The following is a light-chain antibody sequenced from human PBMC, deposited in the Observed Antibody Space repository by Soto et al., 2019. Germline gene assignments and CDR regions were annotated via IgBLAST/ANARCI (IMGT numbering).Light chain of an antibody. Sequence: AIRMTQSPSSLSASTGDRVTITCRASQGISSYLAWNQQKPGKAPKLLIYAASILQSGVPSRFSGSGSGTDVTLTISCLQSEDFATYYCQQYYSYPFTFGPGTKVDIK. V-gene: IGKV1-8*01. CDR3: QQYYSYPFT. CDR2: AAS. CDR1: QGISSY. J-gene: IGKJ3*01.